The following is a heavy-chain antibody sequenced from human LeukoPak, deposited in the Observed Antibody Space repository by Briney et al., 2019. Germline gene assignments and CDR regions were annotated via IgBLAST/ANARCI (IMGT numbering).Heavy chain of an antibody. V-gene: IGHV3-30*18. CDR3: AKDSQGYSGYDY. D-gene: IGHD5-12*01. CDR1: GFTFSSYG. Sequence: GGSLRLSCAASGFTFSSYGMHWVRQAPGKGLEWVAVISYDGSNKYYADSVKGRFTISRDNSKNTLYPQMNSLRAEDTAVYYCAKDSQGYSGYDYWGQGTLVTVSS. J-gene: IGHJ4*02. CDR2: ISYDGSNK.